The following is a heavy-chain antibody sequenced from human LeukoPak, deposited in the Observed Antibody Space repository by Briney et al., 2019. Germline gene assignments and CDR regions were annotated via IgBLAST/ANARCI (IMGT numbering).Heavy chain of an antibody. CDR3: ARATKIHGYIYGPFDY. CDR2: FYYSGST. V-gene: IGHV4-39*07. Sequence: SETLSLTCTVSGDSISSGSYHWGWIRQLPGKGLEWIGIFYYSGSTYYNSSLKSRVTISVDTSMNQFSLKLNSVTAADTAVYYCARATKIHGYIYGPFDYWGQGTLVTVSS. J-gene: IGHJ4*02. CDR1: GDSISSGSYH. D-gene: IGHD5-18*01.